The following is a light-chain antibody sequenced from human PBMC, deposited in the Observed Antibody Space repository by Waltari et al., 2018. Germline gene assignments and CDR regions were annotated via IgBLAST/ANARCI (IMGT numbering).Light chain of an antibody. CDR1: QSIRSA. V-gene: IGKV3-15*01. Sequence: LVMTQSPATLSVSPGATATLSCRAGQSIRSALAWYQHKPGQAPNLLIYGASSRPSGVPSRFSGSGSGTEFTLTISSLQSEDFAAYFCQQCGNWLPTFGQGTKVEIK. CDR3: QQCGNWLPT. J-gene: IGKJ1*01. CDR2: GAS.